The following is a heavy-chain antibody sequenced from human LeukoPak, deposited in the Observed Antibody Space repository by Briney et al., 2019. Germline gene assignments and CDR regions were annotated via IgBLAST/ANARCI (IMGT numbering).Heavy chain of an antibody. J-gene: IGHJ4*02. V-gene: IGHV4-39*07. CDR2: IYYSGST. CDR1: GGSLSSSSYY. D-gene: IGHD2-2*02. Sequence: SETLSLTCTVSGGSLSSSSYYWGWIRQPPGKGLEWIGSIYYSGSTYYNPSLKSRVTISVDTSKNQFSLKLSSVTAADTAVYYCARENTVVPAAISYFDYWGQGTLVTVSS. CDR3: ARENTVVPAAISYFDY.